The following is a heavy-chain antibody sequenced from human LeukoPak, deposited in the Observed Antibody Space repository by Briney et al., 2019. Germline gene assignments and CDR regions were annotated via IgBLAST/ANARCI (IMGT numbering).Heavy chain of an antibody. J-gene: IGHJ4*02. V-gene: IGHV1-2*02. D-gene: IGHD2-2*01. CDR2: INPNSGGT. CDR1: GYTFTGYY. Sequence: GASVKVSFKASGYTFTGYYMHWVRQAPGQGLEWMGWINPNSGGTNYAQKFQGRVTMTRDTSISTAYMELSRLRSDDTAVYYCARVGQYQLLWDEIDYWGQGTLVTVSS. CDR3: ARVGQYQLLWDEIDY.